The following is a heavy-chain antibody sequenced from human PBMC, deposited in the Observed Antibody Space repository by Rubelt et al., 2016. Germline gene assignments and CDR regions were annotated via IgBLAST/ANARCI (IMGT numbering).Heavy chain of an antibody. CDR1: GGSISTYY. Sequence: QLQLQESGPGLVKPSETLSLSCTVSGGSISTYYWSWIRQPPGKGLEWIGYIYSSGSTNYNASLKSRVTISIDRSKNHFSLNLRAVTAADTAVYYCARDRTPSGYDSGMDVWGQGTTVTVSS. CDR3: ARDRTPSGYDSGMDV. J-gene: IGHJ6*02. D-gene: IGHD5-12*01. V-gene: IGHV4-59*01. CDR2: IYSSGST.